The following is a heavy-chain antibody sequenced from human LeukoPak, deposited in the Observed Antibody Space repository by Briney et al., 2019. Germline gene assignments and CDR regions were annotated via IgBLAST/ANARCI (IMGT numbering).Heavy chain of an antibody. V-gene: IGHV3-11*05. CDR2: ISSSSSYT. CDR1: GFTFSDYY. CDR3: ARARTAATGYYYYGMDV. J-gene: IGHJ6*02. Sequence: GGSLRLSCAASGFTFSDYYMSWIRQAPGKGLEWVSYISSSSSYTNYADSVKGRFTISRDNAKNSLYLQMNSLRAEDTAVYCCARARTAATGYYYYGMDVWGQGTTVTVSS. D-gene: IGHD2-2*01.